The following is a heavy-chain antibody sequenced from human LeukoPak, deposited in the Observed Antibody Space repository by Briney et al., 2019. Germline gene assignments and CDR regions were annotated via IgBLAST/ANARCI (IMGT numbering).Heavy chain of an antibody. CDR1: GGSFTPNY. D-gene: IGHD6-19*01. CDR3: AKSHDPIRSGSYLLY. Sequence: SETLSLTCPVYGGSFTPNYYTWSRQPPGGGLEWLGEIDHTGSTNSNPSLKSRVTISVDTSLRVNSVTAADTAVYYCAKSHDPIRSGSYLLYWGQGTLVTISS. J-gene: IGHJ4*02. V-gene: IGHV4-34*01. CDR2: IDHTGST.